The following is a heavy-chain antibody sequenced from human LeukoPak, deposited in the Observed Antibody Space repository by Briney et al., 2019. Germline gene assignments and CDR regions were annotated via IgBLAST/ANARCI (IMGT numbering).Heavy chain of an antibody. CDR2: ICYDATNK. J-gene: IGHJ4*02. Sequence: GGSLRLSCAASGFIFSNSGMHWVRQAPGKGLEWVAVICYDATNKYYADSVEGRFTFSRDNYKNTLHLQMNRLRDENAGVYYWARDFQLLIDYWGQGTLVTVSS. V-gene: IGHV3-33*01. CDR1: GFIFSNSG. D-gene: IGHD2-2*01. CDR3: ARDFQLLIDY.